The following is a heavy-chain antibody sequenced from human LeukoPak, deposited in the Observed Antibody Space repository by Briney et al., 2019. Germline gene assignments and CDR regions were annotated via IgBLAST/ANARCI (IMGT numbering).Heavy chain of an antibody. V-gene: IGHV4-59*08. Sequence: PSETLSLTCTVSGGSISSYYWSWIRQPPGKGLEWVGYIYYSGSTNYNPSLKSRVTISVDTSKNQFSLKLSSVTAVDTAVYYCARRMGVGATNWFDPWGQGTLVTVSS. CDR2: IYYSGST. CDR1: GGSISSYY. CDR3: ARRMGVGATNWFDP. J-gene: IGHJ5*02. D-gene: IGHD1-26*01.